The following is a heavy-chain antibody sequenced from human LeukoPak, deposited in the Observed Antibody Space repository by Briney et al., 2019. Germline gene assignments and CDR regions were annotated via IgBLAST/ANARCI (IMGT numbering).Heavy chain of an antibody. Sequence: NPGGSLRLSCAASGFTFSSYSMNWVRQAPGKGLEWVSSISSSSSYIYYADSVKGRFTISRDNAKNSLYLQMNSLRAEDTAVYYCARDEQQLVLLFDYWGQGTLVTVSS. J-gene: IGHJ4*02. D-gene: IGHD6-13*01. CDR1: GFTFSSYS. CDR3: ARDEQQLVLLFDY. CDR2: ISSSSSYI. V-gene: IGHV3-21*01.